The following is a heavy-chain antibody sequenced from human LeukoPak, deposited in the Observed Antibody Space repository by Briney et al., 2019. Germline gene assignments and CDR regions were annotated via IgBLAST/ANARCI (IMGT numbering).Heavy chain of an antibody. CDR1: GYTFTSYD. CDR2: MNPNSGNT. Sequence: ASVKVSCKASGYTFTSYDINWVRQATGQGLEWTGWMNPNSGNTGYAQKFQGRVTMTRNTSISTAYMELSSLRSEDTAVYYCARSGCTSCYRGWFDPWGQGTLVTVSS. J-gene: IGHJ5*02. V-gene: IGHV1-8*01. D-gene: IGHD2-2*02. CDR3: ARSGCTSCYRGWFDP.